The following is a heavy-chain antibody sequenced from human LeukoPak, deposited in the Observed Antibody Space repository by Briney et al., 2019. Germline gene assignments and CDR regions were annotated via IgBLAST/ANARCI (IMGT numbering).Heavy chain of an antibody. D-gene: IGHD6-19*01. CDR2: ITSSSSDM. CDR1: GFTFSRYS. Sequence: GGSLRLSCAASGFTFSRYSMNWVRQAPGKGLEWVSSITSSSSDMFYADSVKGRFTIFRDNARNSLYLQMSSLRAEDTAVYYCARDYISSWYKGMNWFDPWGQGTPVTVSS. J-gene: IGHJ5*02. V-gene: IGHV3-21*01. CDR3: ARDYISSWYKGMNWFDP.